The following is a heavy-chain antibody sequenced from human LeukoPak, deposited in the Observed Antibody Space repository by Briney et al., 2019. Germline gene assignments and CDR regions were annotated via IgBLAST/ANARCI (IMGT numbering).Heavy chain of an antibody. CDR1: GFTFSSYG. J-gene: IGHJ4*02. CDR3: AKDTAYSGSYYEKFDY. CDR2: ISGSGGST. Sequence: GGSLRLSCAASGFTFSSYGMHWVRQAPGKGLEWVSAISGSGGSTYYADSVEGRFTISRDNSKNTLYLQMNSLRAEDTAVYYCAKDTAYSGSYYEKFDYWGQGTLVTVSS. V-gene: IGHV3-23*01. D-gene: IGHD1-26*01.